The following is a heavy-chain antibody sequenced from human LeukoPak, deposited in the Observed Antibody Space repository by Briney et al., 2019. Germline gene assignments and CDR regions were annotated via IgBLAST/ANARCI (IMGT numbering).Heavy chain of an antibody. CDR1: GGTFSSYA. D-gene: IGHD6-19*01. Sequence: ASVKVSCKASGGTFSSYANSWVRQAPGQGLEWMGRIIPILGIANYAQKFQGRVTITADKSTSTAYMELSSLRSEDTAVYYCARVRTVAGTGDDAFDIWGQGTMVTVSS. CDR2: IIPILGIA. CDR3: ARVRTVAGTGDDAFDI. J-gene: IGHJ3*02. V-gene: IGHV1-69*04.